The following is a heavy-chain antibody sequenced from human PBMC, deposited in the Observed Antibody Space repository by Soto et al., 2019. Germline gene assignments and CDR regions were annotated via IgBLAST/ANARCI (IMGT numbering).Heavy chain of an antibody. CDR3: ARVGRGYSYGYGAGWFDP. CDR2: INHSGST. Sequence: SETLSLTCAVYGGSFSGYYWSWIRQPPGEGLEWIGEINHSGSTNYNPSHKSRVNKSVDTSKNQFSLKLSSVTAADTAVYYCARVGRGYSYGYGAGWFDPWGQGTLVTVSS. V-gene: IGHV4-34*01. CDR1: GGSFSGYY. J-gene: IGHJ5*02. D-gene: IGHD5-18*01.